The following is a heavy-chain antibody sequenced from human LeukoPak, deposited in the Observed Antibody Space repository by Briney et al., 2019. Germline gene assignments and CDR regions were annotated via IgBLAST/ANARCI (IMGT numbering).Heavy chain of an antibody. CDR1: GGTFSSYA. J-gene: IGHJ4*02. Sequence: SSVKVSCKASGGTFSSYAISWVRQAPGQGLEWMGRIIPIFGTANYAQKFQGRVTITTDESTSTAYMELSSLRSEDTAVYYCASGHYYDSSGYSYYFDYWGQGTLVTVSS. CDR2: IIPIFGTA. V-gene: IGHV1-69*05. D-gene: IGHD3-22*01. CDR3: ASGHYYDSSGYSYYFDY.